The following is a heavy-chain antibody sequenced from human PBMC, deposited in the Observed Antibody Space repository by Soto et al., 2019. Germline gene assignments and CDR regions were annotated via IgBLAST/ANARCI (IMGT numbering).Heavy chain of an antibody. CDR3: ARAYIVVVPAAPRGYSGYDMGYGMDV. CDR2: INPNSGGT. V-gene: IGHV1-2*04. Sequence: ASVKVSCKASGYTFTGYYMHWVRQAPGQGLEWMGWINPNSGGTNYAQKFQGWVTMTRDTSISTAYMELSRLRSDDTAVYYCARAYIVVVPAAPRGYSGYDMGYGMDVWGQGTTVTVSS. CDR1: GYTFTGYY. J-gene: IGHJ6*02. D-gene: IGHD2-2*01.